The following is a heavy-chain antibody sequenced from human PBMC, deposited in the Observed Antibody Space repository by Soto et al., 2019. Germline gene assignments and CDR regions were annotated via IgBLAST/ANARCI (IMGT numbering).Heavy chain of an antibody. V-gene: IGHV3-30*18. D-gene: IGHD3-22*01. J-gene: IGHJ4*02. CDR1: RFTFDNFG. CDR2: ISGDGVNK. CDR3: AKSIVDYSDSSGYFSDFDY. Sequence: GGSLRLSCVASRFTFDNFGMHWVRQAPGKGLEWLAVISGDGVNKFFADSVKGRFTISRDDSRNTLYLQMNNLRPEDTAMYYCAKSIVDYSDSSGYFSDFDYLGQGTLVTVSS.